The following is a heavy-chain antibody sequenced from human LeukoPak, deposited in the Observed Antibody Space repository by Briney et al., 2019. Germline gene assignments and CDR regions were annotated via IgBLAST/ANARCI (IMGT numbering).Heavy chain of an antibody. Sequence: GGSLRLSYAASGFTFSSYGMHWVRQAPGKGLEWVAFIRYDGSNKYYADSVKGRFTISRDNSKNTLYLQMNSLRAEDTAVYYCAKDSGFIAVAATGDIDYWGQGTLVTVSS. J-gene: IGHJ4*02. D-gene: IGHD6-19*01. V-gene: IGHV3-30*02. CDR1: GFTFSSYG. CDR3: AKDSGFIAVAATGDIDY. CDR2: IRYDGSNK.